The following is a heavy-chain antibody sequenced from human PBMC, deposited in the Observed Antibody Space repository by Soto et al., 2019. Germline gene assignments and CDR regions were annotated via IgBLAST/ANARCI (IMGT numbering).Heavy chain of an antibody. J-gene: IGHJ6*02. V-gene: IGHV4-34*01. CDR2: INHSGST. CDR1: GGSFSGYY. CDR3: VRGGWRCSSTSCDPLYYYYDGMDV. Sequence: SETLSLTCAVYGGSFSGYYWSWIRQPPGKGLEWIGEINHSGSTNYNPSLKSRVTISVDTSKNQFSLKLSSVTAADTAVYYCVRGGWRCSSTSCDPLYYYYDGMDVWGHGTTVTVSS. D-gene: IGHD2-2*01.